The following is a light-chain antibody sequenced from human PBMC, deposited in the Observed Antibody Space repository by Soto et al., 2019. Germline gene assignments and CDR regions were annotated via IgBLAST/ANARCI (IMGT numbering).Light chain of an antibody. Sequence: DIQMTQSPSSLSASVGDRVTITCRASQSISGSVNWYQQKPGKAPKLLIYGASTLQSGVPSRCSGSGSGTDYTLTISSLQPEDFATYYCQQSYRTPTFGQGTRLEIK. CDR1: QSISGS. CDR2: GAS. CDR3: QQSYRTPT. V-gene: IGKV1-39*01. J-gene: IGKJ5*01.